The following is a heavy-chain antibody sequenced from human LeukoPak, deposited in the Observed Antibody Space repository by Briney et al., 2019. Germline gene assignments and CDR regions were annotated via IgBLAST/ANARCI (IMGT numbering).Heavy chain of an antibody. CDR1: GFTFSSYS. D-gene: IGHD3-3*01. CDR3: ARESYYDFWSGYYDIDY. J-gene: IGHJ4*02. CDR2: ISSSSSTI. V-gene: IGHV3-48*01. Sequence: GGSLRLSCAASGFTFSSYSMNWVRQAPGKGLEWVSYISSSSSTIYYADSVKGRFTISRDNAKNSLYLQMNSPRAEDTAVYYCARESYYDFWSGYYDIDYWGQGTLVTVSS.